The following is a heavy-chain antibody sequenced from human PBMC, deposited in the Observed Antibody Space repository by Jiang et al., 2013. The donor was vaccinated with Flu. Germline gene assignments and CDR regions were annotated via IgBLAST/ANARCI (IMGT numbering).Heavy chain of an antibody. CDR1: GYTFADYF. V-gene: IGHV1-46*01. CDR2: VSPTNGDI. D-gene: IGHD1-14*01. Sequence: GAEVKTPGASVKVSCKASGYTFADYFVHWVRQAPGQGLEWMGMVSPTNGDINYAQNFRGRVTMTRDTSTSTVYMDLSSLTAEDTAVYYCAREKPSSNWFDPWG. CDR3: AREKPSSNWFDP. J-gene: IGHJ5*02.